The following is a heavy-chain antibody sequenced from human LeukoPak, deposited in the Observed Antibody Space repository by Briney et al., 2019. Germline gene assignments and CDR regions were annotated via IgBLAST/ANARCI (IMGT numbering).Heavy chain of an antibody. D-gene: IGHD3-22*01. CDR3: ARHGEGLITMIVVVTEGAFDI. CDR2: IYYSGST. V-gene: IGHV4-39*01. Sequence: SETLSLTCTVFGGSISSSSYYWGWIRQPPGKGLEWIESIYYSGSTYYNPSLKSRVTISVDTSKNQFSLKLSSVTAADTAVYYCARHGEGLITMIVVVTEGAFDIWGQGTMVTVSS. CDR1: GGSISSSSYY. J-gene: IGHJ3*02.